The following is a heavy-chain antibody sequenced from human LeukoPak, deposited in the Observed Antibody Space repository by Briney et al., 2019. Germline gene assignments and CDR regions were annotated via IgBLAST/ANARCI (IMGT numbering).Heavy chain of an antibody. J-gene: IGHJ3*02. V-gene: IGHV3-48*03. CDR3: ARGLSYSGYDRIHAFDI. Sequence: GGSLRLSCAASGFTFSSYEMNWVRQAPGKGLEWVSYISSSGSTIYYADSVEGRFTISRDNAKNSLYLQMNSLRAEDTAVYYCARGLSYSGYDRIHAFDIWGQGTMVTVSS. CDR2: ISSSGSTI. CDR1: GFTFSSYE. D-gene: IGHD5-12*01.